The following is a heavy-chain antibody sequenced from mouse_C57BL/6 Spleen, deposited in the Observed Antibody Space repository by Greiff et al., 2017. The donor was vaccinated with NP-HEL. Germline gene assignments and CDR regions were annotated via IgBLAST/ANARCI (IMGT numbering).Heavy chain of an antibody. J-gene: IGHJ2*01. CDR1: GFTFSSYT. V-gene: IGHV5-9*01. CDR3: ARQDYYGTYYFDY. Sequence: EVMLVESGGGLVKPGGSLKLSCAASGFTFSSYTMSWVRQTPEKRLEWVATISGGGGNTYYPDSVKGRFTISRDNAKNPLYLQLSSLRSEDTALYYCARQDYYGTYYFDYWGKGTTLTVSS. CDR2: ISGGGGNT. D-gene: IGHD1-1*01.